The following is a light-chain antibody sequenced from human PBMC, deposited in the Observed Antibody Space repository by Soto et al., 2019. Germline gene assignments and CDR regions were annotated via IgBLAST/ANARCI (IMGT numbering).Light chain of an antibody. V-gene: IGKV3-20*01. CDR1: QSVTSNY. CDR3: QQYGSSYA. CDR2: GIS. Sequence: EIVLTQSPDTLALSPGERATLSCRASQSVTSNYFAWYQQKPGQAPRLLIFGISSRATGIPDRFSGSGSGTDFTLTIARLEHEDVAVYSCQQYGSSYAFGQGTKLEIK. J-gene: IGKJ2*01.